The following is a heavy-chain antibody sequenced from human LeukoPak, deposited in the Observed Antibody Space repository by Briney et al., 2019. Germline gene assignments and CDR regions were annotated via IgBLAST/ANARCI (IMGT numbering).Heavy chain of an antibody. CDR3: AKKVPPDAFDI. D-gene: IGHD3-10*01. V-gene: IGHV3-23*01. J-gene: IGHJ3*02. CDR1: GFTFNNYG. Sequence: GSLRLSCAASGFTFNNYGMSWVRQAPGKGLEWVSAISGSGGSTYYADSVKGRFTISRDNSKNTLYLQMDSLRAEDTALYYCAKKVPPDAFDIWGQGTMVTVSS. CDR2: ISGSGGST.